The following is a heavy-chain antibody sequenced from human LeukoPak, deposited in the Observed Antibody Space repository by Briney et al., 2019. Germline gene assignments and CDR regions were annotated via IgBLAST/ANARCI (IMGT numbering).Heavy chain of an antibody. CDR1: GGTFSSYA. CDR2: IIPILGIA. D-gene: IGHD3-9*01. Sequence: SVKVSCKASGGTFSSYAISWVRQAPGQGLVWMGRIIPILGIANYAQKFQGRVTITADKSTSTAYMELSSLRSEDTAVYYCARGSDYDILTGYSITDYWGQGTLVTVSS. V-gene: IGHV1-69*04. J-gene: IGHJ4*02. CDR3: ARGSDYDILTGYSITDY.